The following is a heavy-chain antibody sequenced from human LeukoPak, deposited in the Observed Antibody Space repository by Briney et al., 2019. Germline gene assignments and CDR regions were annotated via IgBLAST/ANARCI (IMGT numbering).Heavy chain of an antibody. Sequence: GGSLRLSCAASGFTFRSYSMNWVRQAPGKGLEWVAYISSSSSYIYYADSVKGRFTISRDNAKNSLYLQMNSLRTEDTAVYYCARAQVAPDAMSYYYYGMDVWGQGTTVTVSS. CDR2: ISSSSSYI. V-gene: IGHV3-21*01. CDR1: GFTFRSYS. CDR3: ARAQVAPDAMSYYYYGMDV. J-gene: IGHJ6*02. D-gene: IGHD2-2*01.